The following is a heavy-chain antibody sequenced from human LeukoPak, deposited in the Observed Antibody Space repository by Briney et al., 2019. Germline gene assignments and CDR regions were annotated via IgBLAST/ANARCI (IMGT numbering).Heavy chain of an antibody. CDR1: GFTFSSYS. Sequence: GGSLRLSCAASGFTFSSYSMNWVRQAPGKGLEWVSYISSSSSTIYYADSVKGRFTISRDNARNSLYLQMNRLRAEDTAVYYCARVLSGSYYYHYYMDVWGKGTTVTVSS. CDR2: ISSSSSTI. V-gene: IGHV3-48*01. D-gene: IGHD1-26*01. J-gene: IGHJ6*03. CDR3: ARVLSGSYYYHYYMDV.